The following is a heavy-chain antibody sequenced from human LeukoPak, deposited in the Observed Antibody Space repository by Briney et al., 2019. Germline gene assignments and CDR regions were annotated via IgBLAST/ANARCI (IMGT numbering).Heavy chain of an antibody. CDR2: TYYRSKWYN. Sequence: SQTLSLTCAISGDSVSSNSAAWNWIRQSPSRGLEWLGRTYYRSKWYNDYAVSVKSRITINPDTSKNQFSLQLNSATPEDTAVYYCARVSQPNYYDSSGGDAFDIWGQGTMVTVSS. V-gene: IGHV6-1*01. CDR3: ARVSQPNYYDSSGGDAFDI. J-gene: IGHJ3*02. D-gene: IGHD3-22*01. CDR1: GDSVSSNSAA.